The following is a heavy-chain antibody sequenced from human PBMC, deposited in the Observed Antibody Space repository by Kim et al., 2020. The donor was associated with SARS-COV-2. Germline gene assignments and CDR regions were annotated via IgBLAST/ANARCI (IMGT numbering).Heavy chain of an antibody. CDR1: GFTVSSNY. J-gene: IGHJ6*01. Sequence: GGSLRLSCAASGFTVSSNYMSWVRQAPGKGLEWVSVIYSGGSTYYADSVKGRFTISSDNSKNTLYLQLNSLRAEDTAVYYCATLVVVPAALPLSYYYGM. CDR3: ATLVVVPAALPLSYYYGM. D-gene: IGHD2-2*01. V-gene: IGHV3-66*04. CDR2: IYSGGST.